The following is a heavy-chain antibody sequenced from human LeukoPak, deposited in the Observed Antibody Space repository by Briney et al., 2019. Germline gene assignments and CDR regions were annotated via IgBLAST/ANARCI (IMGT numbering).Heavy chain of an antibody. CDR1: GFTFTSSA. D-gene: IGHD3-22*01. Sequence: SVKVSCKASGFTFTSSAMQWVRQARGQRLEWIGWIVVVSGNTNYAQKFQEKGTITRDMSTSTAYMELSSLRSEDTAVYYCAAGRYYDSPGAFDIWGQGTMVTVSS. CDR3: AAGRYYDSPGAFDI. CDR2: IVVVSGNT. V-gene: IGHV1-58*02. J-gene: IGHJ3*02.